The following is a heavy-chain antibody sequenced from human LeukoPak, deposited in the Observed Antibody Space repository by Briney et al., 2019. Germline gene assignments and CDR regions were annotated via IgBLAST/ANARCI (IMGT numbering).Heavy chain of an antibody. CDR1: GGTFSSYA. CDR3: ARDSVMGLGTFFDY. J-gene: IGHJ4*02. D-gene: IGHD1-7*01. CDR2: IIPILGIA. V-gene: IGHV1-69*04. Sequence: ASVKVSCKASGGTFSSYAISWVRQAPGQGLEWMGRIIPILGIANYAQKLQGRVTMTTDTSTSTAYMELRSLRSDDTAVYYCARDSVMGLGTFFDYWGQGTLVTVSS.